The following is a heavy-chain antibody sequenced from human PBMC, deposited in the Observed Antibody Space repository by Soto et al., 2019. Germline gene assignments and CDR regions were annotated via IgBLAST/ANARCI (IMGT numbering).Heavy chain of an antibody. CDR2: INSDGSSI. Sequence: GGSLRLSCAASGVTFSSYWMHWVRQAPGKGLVWVSRINSDGSSISYADSVKGRFTISRDNAKNTLYLQMNSLRAEDTAVYYCARRGCSGGSCFLFDYWGLGTLVTVSS. D-gene: IGHD2-15*01. CDR3: ARRGCSGGSCFLFDY. V-gene: IGHV3-74*01. CDR1: GVTFSSYW. J-gene: IGHJ4*02.